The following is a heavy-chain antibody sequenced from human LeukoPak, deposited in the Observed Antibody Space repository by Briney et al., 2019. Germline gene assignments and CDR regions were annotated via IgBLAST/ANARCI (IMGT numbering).Heavy chain of an antibody. CDR1: GFTFSNYA. D-gene: IGHD3-22*01. Sequence: GGSLRLSCVASGFTFSNYAMSWVRQAPGKGLDWVSGISSRGENTFYADSVKGRFTIPRDTFSNTLYLEMTGLRAEDTAVYYCAKDLYYDSSGYFPASFDSWGQGTLVTVSS. J-gene: IGHJ4*02. CDR2: ISSRGENT. V-gene: IGHV3-23*01. CDR3: AKDLYYDSSGYFPASFDS.